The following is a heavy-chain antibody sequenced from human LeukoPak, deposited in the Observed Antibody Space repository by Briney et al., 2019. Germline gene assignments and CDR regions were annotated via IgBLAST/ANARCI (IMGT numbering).Heavy chain of an antibody. J-gene: IGHJ1*01. D-gene: IGHD6-19*01. Sequence: PGGSLRLSCAASGFTFSSYAMHWVRQAPGKGLEWVSYISSSGSTIYYADSVKGRFTISRDNAKNSLYLQMDSLRAEDTAVYYCARDWIAVAVAEYFQHWGQGTLVTVSS. CDR3: ARDWIAVAVAEYFQH. CDR2: ISSSGSTI. V-gene: IGHV3-48*04. CDR1: GFTFSSYA.